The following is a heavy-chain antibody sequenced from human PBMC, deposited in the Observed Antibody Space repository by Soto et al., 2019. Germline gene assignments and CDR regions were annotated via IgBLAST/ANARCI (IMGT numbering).Heavy chain of an antibody. CDR1: GFTFSSYG. CDR3: AKPLRQITLYGWYFDL. J-gene: IGHJ2*01. Sequence: QVQLVESGGGVVQPGRSLRLSCAASGFTFSSYGMHWVRQAPGKGLEWVAVISYDGTNKYYADSVKGRFTISRDNSKNTLYLQMNSLRAEDTAFYCCAKPLRQITLYGWYFDLWGRGTLVTVSS. D-gene: IGHD3-16*01. V-gene: IGHV3-30*18. CDR2: ISYDGTNK.